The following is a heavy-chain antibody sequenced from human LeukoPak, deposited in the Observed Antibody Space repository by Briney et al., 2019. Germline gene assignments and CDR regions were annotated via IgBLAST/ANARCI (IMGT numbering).Heavy chain of an antibody. CDR2: TYYSGSV. CDR1: GGAINRRNYY. J-gene: IGHJ4*02. D-gene: IGHD3-3*01. Sequence: SETLSLTCTVVGGAINRRNYYWGRIRQSPGKGLEWIGSTYYSGSVNNNPSLQSRVTISVDTSRNQFSLKLTSVTAADTAVYYCARRVATSGNFFDYWGPGTLVTVS. V-gene: IGHV4-39*01. CDR3: ARRVATSGNFFDY.